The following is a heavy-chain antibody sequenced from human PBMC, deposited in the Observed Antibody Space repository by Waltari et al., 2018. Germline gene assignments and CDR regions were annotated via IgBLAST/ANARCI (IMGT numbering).Heavy chain of an antibody. J-gene: IGHJ3*01. Sequence: QVQLHESGPGLVKPSETLSLTCGVSGGSINNYYWSWIRQTPGKGLEWIGYVHYGVSTNYNPSLGGRVTISLDTSRNQFSLRLQSVTAADTAVYYCARGTAYYRPADVFEFWGQGTTVIVSS. CDR3: ARGTAYYRPADVFEF. D-gene: IGHD1-26*01. V-gene: IGHV4-59*01. CDR1: GGSINNYY. CDR2: VHYGVST.